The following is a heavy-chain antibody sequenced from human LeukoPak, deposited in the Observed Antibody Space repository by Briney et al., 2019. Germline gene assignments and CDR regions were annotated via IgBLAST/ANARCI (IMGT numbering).Heavy chain of an antibody. J-gene: IGHJ6*03. CDR3: AGSYYNAPSYYYYYYMDV. CDR1: VFAFSSYG. Sequence: QPGVSLKLSCAASVFAFSSYGMHWVRQAPGKGLEGVAFIRYDGSNKYYADPVKRLFTISRDNSKNTLYLQMNSLRAEDTAVYYCAGSYYNAPSYYYYYYMDVWGKGTTVTVSS. D-gene: IGHD3-10*01. CDR2: IRYDGSNK. V-gene: IGHV3-30*02.